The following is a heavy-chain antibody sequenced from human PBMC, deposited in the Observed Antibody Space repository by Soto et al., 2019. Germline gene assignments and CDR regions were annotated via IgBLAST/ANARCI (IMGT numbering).Heavy chain of an antibody. V-gene: IGHV4-4*07. D-gene: IGHD6-6*01. J-gene: IGHJ6*02. Sequence: QVQLQESGPGLVKPSETLSLTCTVSGGSISSYYWSWIRQPAGKGLEWIGRIYTSGSTNYNPSLKSRVTTSVDTSKNQFSLKLSSVTAADTAVYYCARVRIAARTGAYGMDVWGQGTTVTVSS. CDR3: ARVRIAARTGAYGMDV. CDR1: GGSISSYY. CDR2: IYTSGST.